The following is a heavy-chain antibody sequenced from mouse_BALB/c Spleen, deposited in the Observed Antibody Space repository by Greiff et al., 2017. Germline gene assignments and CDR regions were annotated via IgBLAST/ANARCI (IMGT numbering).Heavy chain of an antibody. CDR3: ARHETTVVATDRYFDY. Sequence: EVQRVESGGDLVKPGGSLKLSCAASGFTFSSYGMSWVRQTPDKRLGWVATISSGGSYTYYPDSVKGRFTISRDNAKNTLYLQMSSLKSEDTAMYYCARHETTVVATDRYFDYWSQGTTLTVSS. CDR1: GFTFSSYG. J-gene: IGHJ2*01. D-gene: IGHD1-1*01. V-gene: IGHV5-6*01. CDR2: ISSGGSYT.